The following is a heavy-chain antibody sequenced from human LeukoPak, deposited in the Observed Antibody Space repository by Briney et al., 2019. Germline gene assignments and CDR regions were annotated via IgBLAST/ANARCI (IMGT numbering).Heavy chain of an antibody. J-gene: IGHJ4*02. CDR2: IYSGGST. V-gene: IGHV3-66*04. CDR3: ARPLSGSYLGY. Sequence: GGSLRLSCAASGFTVSSNYMSWVRQAPGKGLEWVSVIYSGGSTYYADSVKGRFTISRDNSKNTLYLQMNSLRAEDTAVYYCARPLSGSYLGYWGQGTLVTVSS. CDR1: GFTVSSNY. D-gene: IGHD3-10*01.